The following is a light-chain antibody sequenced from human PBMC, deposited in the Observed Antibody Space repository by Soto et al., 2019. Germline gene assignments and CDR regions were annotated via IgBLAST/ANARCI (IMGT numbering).Light chain of an antibody. CDR1: QSVSSY. J-gene: IGKJ4*01. CDR3: QHRSNWLA. V-gene: IGKV3-11*01. CDR2: NAS. Sequence: EIVLTQSPATLSLSPGERATLSCRASQSVSSYLAWYHQKPRQAPRLLLFNASNRATGIPARFSGSGSGTDFTLTITSLGPENFALYYCQHRSNWLAFGGGTKVEIK.